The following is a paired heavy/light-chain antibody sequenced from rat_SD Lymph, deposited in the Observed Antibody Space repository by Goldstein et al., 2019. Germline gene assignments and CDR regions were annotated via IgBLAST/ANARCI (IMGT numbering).Light chain of an antibody. Sequence: DTVLTQSPALAVSPGERVTISCRASENVSTGLHWYQLKPGQKPKLLIYGASNLESGVPARFSGSGSGTDFTLTIDPVEADDTATYFCQQSWNDPPTFGSGTKLEIK. CDR2: GAS. CDR3: QQSWNDPPT. J-gene: IGKJ5*01. CDR1: ENVSTG. V-gene: IGKV3S10*01.
Heavy chain of an antibody. CDR1: GFSLTTYN. Sequence: QVQLKESGPGLVQPSQTLSLTCTVSGFSLTTYNIHWVRQPPGKGLEWMGRMRYNGDTSYNSALKSRLSISRDTSKNQVFLKMNSLQTDDTGTYYCTRSDWELFDYWGQGVVVTVSS. V-gene: IGHV2-63*01. CDR3: TRSDWELFDY. D-gene: IGHD5-1*01. CDR2: MRYNGDT. J-gene: IGHJ2*01.